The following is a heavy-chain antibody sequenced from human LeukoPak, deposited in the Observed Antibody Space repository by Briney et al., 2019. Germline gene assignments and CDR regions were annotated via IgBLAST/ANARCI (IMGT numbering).Heavy chain of an antibody. CDR2: IDSDGSIT. Sequence: PGGSLRLSCAASGFAFSSYWMHWVRQAPGKGLVWVSRIDSDGSITNYADSVKGRFTISRDNAKNTLYLQLTSLRAEDTAVYYCARAGVYSGSYYGYWGQGTLVTVSS. CDR3: ARAGVYSGSYYGY. CDR1: GFAFSSYW. V-gene: IGHV3-74*01. D-gene: IGHD1-26*01. J-gene: IGHJ4*02.